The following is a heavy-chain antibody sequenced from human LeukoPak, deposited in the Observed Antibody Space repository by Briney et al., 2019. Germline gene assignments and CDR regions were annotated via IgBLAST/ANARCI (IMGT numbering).Heavy chain of an antibody. CDR1: GYTFSKNW. Sequence: GESLKISCKASGYTFSKNWIGWVRQMPGKGLEWMGWIYPDDADTRYSPSFQGQVIISADKSISTAYLQWSSLKASDTAMYYCARRAYYDFWSGYPKDAFDIWGQGTMVTVSS. D-gene: IGHD3-3*01. CDR2: IYPDDADT. CDR3: ARRAYYDFWSGYPKDAFDI. J-gene: IGHJ3*02. V-gene: IGHV5-51*01.